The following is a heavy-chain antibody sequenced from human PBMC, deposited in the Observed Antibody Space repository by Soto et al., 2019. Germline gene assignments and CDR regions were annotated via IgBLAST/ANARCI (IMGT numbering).Heavy chain of an antibody. CDR1: GGSISSYY. D-gene: IGHD6-19*01. Sequence: TLSLTCTVPGGSISSYYWSWIRQPAGKGLEWIGRIYTSGSTNYNPSLKSRVTMSVDTPKNQFSLKLSSVTAADTAVYYCARDGELTSGWYSYWGQGTLVTVSS. CDR3: ARDGELTSGWYSY. CDR2: IYTSGST. V-gene: IGHV4-4*07. J-gene: IGHJ4*02.